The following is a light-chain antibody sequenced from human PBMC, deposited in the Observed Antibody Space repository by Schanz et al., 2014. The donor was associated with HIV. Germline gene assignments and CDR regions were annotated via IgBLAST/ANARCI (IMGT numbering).Light chain of an antibody. CDR1: SGDVGSYNY. Sequence: SALTQPASVSGSPGQSISISCTGTSGDVGSYNYVSWYQQHPGKAPKLMIYDVSNRPSGVSSRFSGSKSGNTASLTISGLQSEDEADYYCCSYAGSSTFDVFGTGTKLTVL. CDR2: DVS. V-gene: IGLV2-14*03. CDR3: CSYAGSSTFDV. J-gene: IGLJ1*01.